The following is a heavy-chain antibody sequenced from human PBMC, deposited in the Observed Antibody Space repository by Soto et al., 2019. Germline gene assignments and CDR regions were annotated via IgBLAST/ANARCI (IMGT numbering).Heavy chain of an antibody. V-gene: IGHV5-10-1*01. CDR2: IDPSDSYT. Sequence: PGESLKISCKGSGYSFTSYWISWVRQMPGKGLEWMGRIDPSDSYTNYSPSFQGHVTISADKSISTAYLQWSSLKASDTAMYYCARLSGGSGSYYNQKKKYYYYYGMDVWGQGTTVTVSS. CDR3: ARLSGGSGSYYNQKKKYYYYYGMDV. CDR1: GYSFTSYW. J-gene: IGHJ6*02. D-gene: IGHD3-10*01.